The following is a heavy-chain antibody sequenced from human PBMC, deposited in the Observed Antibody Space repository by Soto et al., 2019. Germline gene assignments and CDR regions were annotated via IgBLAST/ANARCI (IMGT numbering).Heavy chain of an antibody. CDR2: ISAYNGDT. D-gene: IGHD3-22*01. CDR3: ARDPYNTSGYYQFFDY. V-gene: IGHV1-18*01. Sequence: ASVKVSCKASGYTFRNYGVSWVRQAPGQGLELMGWISAYNGDTKYTQKFQGRVTMSIDTSTSTAYMELRSLRSDDTAVYYYARDPYNTSGYYQFFDYWGQGTLVIVSS. J-gene: IGHJ4*02. CDR1: GYTFRNYG.